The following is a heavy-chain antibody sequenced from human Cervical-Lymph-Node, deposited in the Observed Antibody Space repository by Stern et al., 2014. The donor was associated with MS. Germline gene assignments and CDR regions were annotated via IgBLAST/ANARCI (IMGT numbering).Heavy chain of an antibody. V-gene: IGHV3-30*04. Sequence: VQLVESGGGVVQPGRTLRLSCAASGFVFRRYALHWVRQAPGKVLEWVALISYDGRDKYDTDSVKGRFTVSRDNSNNTVDLEMNSLRLEDTAVYYCAKGGSGSYLDWGQGSLVTVSS. D-gene: IGHD1-26*01. J-gene: IGHJ4*02. CDR3: AKGGSGSYLD. CDR2: ISYDGRDK. CDR1: GFVFRRYA.